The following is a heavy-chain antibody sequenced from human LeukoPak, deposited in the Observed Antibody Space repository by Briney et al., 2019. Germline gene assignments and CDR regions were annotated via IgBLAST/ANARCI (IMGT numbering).Heavy chain of an antibody. D-gene: IGHD4-17*01. CDR2: INPNSGGT. CDR3: ARVPGDDYGDYYFDY. V-gene: IGHV1-2*02. J-gene: IGHJ4*02. CDR1: GYTFTGYY. Sequence: ASVKVSCKASGYTFTGYYMHWVRQAPRQGLEWMGWINPNSGGTNHAQKFQGRVTMTRDTSISTAYMELSRLRSDDTAVYYCARVPGDDYGDYYFDYWGQGTLVTVSS.